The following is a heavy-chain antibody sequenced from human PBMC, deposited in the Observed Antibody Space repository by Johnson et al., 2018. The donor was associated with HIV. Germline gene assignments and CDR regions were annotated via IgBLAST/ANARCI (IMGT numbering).Heavy chain of an antibody. Sequence: VQLVESGGGVVRPRGSLRLSCAASGFTFDDYGVSWVRQVRGKGLEYVSTINSNGDSTYYTNSVMGRFTISRDNSKNTLYLQMGSLRAEDTAVYYCATCGGDCSDAFDIWGQGTMVTVSS. CDR3: ATCGGDCSDAFDI. V-gene: IGHV3-64*01. CDR2: INSNGDST. D-gene: IGHD2-21*02. J-gene: IGHJ3*02. CDR1: GFTFDDYG.